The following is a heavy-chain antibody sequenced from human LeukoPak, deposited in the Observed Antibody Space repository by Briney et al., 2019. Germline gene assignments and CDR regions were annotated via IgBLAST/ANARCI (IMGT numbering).Heavy chain of an antibody. CDR2: INHSGST. Sequence: SETLSLTCAVYGGSFSGYYWSWIRQPPGKGLEWIGEINHSGSTNYNPSLKSRVTISVDTSKNQFSLKLNSVTAADTAVYYCARGLLWFGEGPGAFDIWGQGTMITVSS. CDR1: GGSFSGYY. J-gene: IGHJ3*02. D-gene: IGHD3-10*01. V-gene: IGHV4-34*01. CDR3: ARGLLWFGEGPGAFDI.